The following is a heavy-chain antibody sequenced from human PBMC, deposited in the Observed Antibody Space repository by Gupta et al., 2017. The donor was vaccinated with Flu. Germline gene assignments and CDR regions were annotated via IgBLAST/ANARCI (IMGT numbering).Heavy chain of an antibody. CDR3: AADKDCSGGRCTDSFDI. V-gene: IGHV1-58*01. CDR2: IVVGSGNT. D-gene: IGHD2-15*01. J-gene: IGHJ3*02. CDR1: GFTFTSSA. Sequence: QMQLVQSWPGVKTPGTSMTVSCTASGFTFTSSAVQWVRQARGQRLEWIGWIVVGSGNTNYAQKFQERVTITRDMSTSTAYMELSSLRSEDTAVYYCAADKDCSGGRCTDSFDIWGQGTMVTVSS.